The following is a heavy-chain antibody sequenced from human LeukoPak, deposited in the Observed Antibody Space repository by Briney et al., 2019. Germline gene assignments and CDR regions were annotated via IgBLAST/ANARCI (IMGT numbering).Heavy chain of an antibody. CDR3: ARFIVVVPAAGWFDP. CDR2: IYYSGST. Sequence: SETLSLTCTVSGGSISSYYWSWIRQPPGKGLEWIGYIYYSGSTYYNPSLKSRVTISVDTSKNQFSLKLSSVTAADTAVYYCARFIVVVPAAGWFDPWGQGTLVTVSS. J-gene: IGHJ5*02. D-gene: IGHD2-2*01. CDR1: GGSISSYY. V-gene: IGHV4-59*08.